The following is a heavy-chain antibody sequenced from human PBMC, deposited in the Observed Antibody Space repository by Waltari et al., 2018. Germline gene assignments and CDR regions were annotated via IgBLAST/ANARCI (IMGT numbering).Heavy chain of an antibody. V-gene: IGHV4-38-2*01. D-gene: IGHD3-22*01. Sequence: QVQLQESGPGLVRPSETLSLTCAVSGYSISSGYYWGWNRQSPGKGLEWFGFIYHSGSTYFNPSLKSRVTISVDTSKNQFFLKLNSVTAADTAVYHCARHSSGYYYYLDYWGQGTLVTVSS. CDR1: GYSISSGYY. CDR2: IYHSGST. J-gene: IGHJ4*02. CDR3: ARHSSGYYYYLDY.